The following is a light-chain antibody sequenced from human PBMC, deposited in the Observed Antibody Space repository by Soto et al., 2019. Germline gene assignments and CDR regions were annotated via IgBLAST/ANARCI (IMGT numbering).Light chain of an antibody. CDR2: EVN. CDR3: CSFTTTSTHV. CDR1: SSDIGAYDY. V-gene: IGLV2-14*01. J-gene: IGLJ1*01. Sequence: QSALTQPASLSGSPGQSITISCTGTSSDIGAYDYVSWFQQHPGKAPKLMISEVNNRPSGVSNRFSGSKSGNTAYLTISGLQGEDEAEYFCCSFTTTSTHVFGTGTKLPVL.